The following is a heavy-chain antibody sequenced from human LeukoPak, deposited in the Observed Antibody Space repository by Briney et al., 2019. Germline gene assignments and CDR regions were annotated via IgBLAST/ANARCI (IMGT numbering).Heavy chain of an antibody. D-gene: IGHD6-13*01. Sequence: SQTLSLTCAISGDSVSSNSAAWNWIRQSPSRGLEWLGRTYYGSKWYNDYAVSVKSRITINPDTSKNQFSLQLNSVTPEDTAVYYCAREKPRIAAAGGRNWFDPWGQGTLVTVSS. CDR3: AREKPRIAAAGGRNWFDP. V-gene: IGHV6-1*01. CDR1: GDSVSSNSAA. CDR2: TYYGSKWYN. J-gene: IGHJ5*02.